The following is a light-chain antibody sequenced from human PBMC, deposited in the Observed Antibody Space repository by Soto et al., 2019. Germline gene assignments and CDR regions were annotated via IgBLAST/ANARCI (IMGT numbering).Light chain of an antibody. CDR1: SSDVGRYNY. V-gene: IGLV2-8*01. CDR3: SSYAGSNNL. Sequence: QSALTQPPSASGSPGQSLPISSTGTSSDVGRYNYVSWYQQHPGKAPKLMIYEVTKRPSGVPDRFSGSKSGNTASLTVSGLQAEDEADYYCSSYAGSNNLFGGGTKLTVL. J-gene: IGLJ3*02. CDR2: EVT.